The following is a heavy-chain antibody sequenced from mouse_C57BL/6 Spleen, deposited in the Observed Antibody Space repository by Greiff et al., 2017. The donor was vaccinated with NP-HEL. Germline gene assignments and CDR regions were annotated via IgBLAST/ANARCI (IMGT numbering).Heavy chain of an antibody. CDR1: GYTFTSYW. CDR3: ARRGDYYYGSSNYFDY. D-gene: IGHD1-1*01. V-gene: IGHV1-7*01. CDR2: INPSSGYT. Sequence: QVQLQQSGAELAKPGASVKLSCKASGYTFTSYWMHWVKQRPGQGLEWIGYINPSSGYTKYNQKFKDKATLTADKSSITAYMQLSSLTYEDSAVYYCARRGDYYYGSSNYFDYWGQGTTLTVSS. J-gene: IGHJ2*01.